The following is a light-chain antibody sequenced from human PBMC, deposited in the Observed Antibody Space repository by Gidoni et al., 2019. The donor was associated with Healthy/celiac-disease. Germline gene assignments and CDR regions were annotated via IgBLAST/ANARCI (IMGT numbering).Light chain of an antibody. V-gene: IGKV3-15*01. CDR1: QSVNSN. Sequence: VMTQPPATLSVSPGERATLSCRASQSVNSNLAWSQQKPGQVPRLLIYDASTRTPGIPARFSGSGSGRKVTLTISSIQSEDFAVDYCRQYNNWPPLTFGGGTKVEIK. CDR3: RQYNNWPPLT. CDR2: DAS. J-gene: IGKJ4*01.